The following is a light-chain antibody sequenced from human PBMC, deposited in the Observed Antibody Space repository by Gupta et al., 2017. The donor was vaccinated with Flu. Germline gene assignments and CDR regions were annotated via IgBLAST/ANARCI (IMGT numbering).Light chain of an antibody. CDR1: QSISSW. Sequence: DIQMTQSPSTLSASVGDRVIITCRASQSISSWLAWYQQKPGKAPNLLIYKASTLESGVPSRFSGSGSGTEFTLTISSLQPDDVATYYCQQYRSYRTFGQGTKVEI. J-gene: IGKJ1*01. CDR3: QQYRSYRT. CDR2: KAS. V-gene: IGKV1-5*03.